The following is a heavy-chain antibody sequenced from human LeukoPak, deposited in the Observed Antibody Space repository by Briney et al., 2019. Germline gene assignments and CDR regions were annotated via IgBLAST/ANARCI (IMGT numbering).Heavy chain of an antibody. CDR1: GFTFSSYA. V-gene: IGHV3-23*01. Sequence: GGSLRLSCVASGFTFSSYAMGWVRQAPGKGLEWVSAISGSGGNTYYADSVKGRFTISRDHSKTTLFLQMNSLRAEDTAVYYCAKDLHDYGNYVGWFDSWGQGTLVTVSS. D-gene: IGHD4-11*01. J-gene: IGHJ5*01. CDR2: ISGSGGNT. CDR3: AKDLHDYGNYVGWFDS.